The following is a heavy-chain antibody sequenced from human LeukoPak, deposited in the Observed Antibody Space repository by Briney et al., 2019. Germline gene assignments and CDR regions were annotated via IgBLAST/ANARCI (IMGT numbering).Heavy chain of an antibody. V-gene: IGHV4-59*11. Sequence: SETLSLTCSVSGASISSQYWTWIRQPPGKGLEWIGYIYNSGSTNYNPSLKSRVTMSIDTSKNQFSLRLTSVTAADTAVYYCARPYYYDSRIDPWGQGTLVTVSS. CDR2: IYNSGST. J-gene: IGHJ5*02. D-gene: IGHD3-22*01. CDR3: ARPYYYDSRIDP. CDR1: GASISSQY.